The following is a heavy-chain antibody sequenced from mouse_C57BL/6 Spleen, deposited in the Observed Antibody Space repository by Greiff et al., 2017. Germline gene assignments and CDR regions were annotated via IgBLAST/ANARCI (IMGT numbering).Heavy chain of an antibody. CDR2: IYYSGTN. J-gene: IGHJ2*01. CDR3: ARDTGYYFDY. V-gene: IGHV3-5*01. Sequence: EVKVEESGPGLVKPSQTVFLTCTVTGISITTGNYRWSWIRQFPGNKLEWIGYIYYSGTNTYNPSLTSRTTTTRDTPKNQFFLKMNSLTAEDTATYYCARDTGYYFDYWGQGTTLTVSS. D-gene: IGHD1-1*01. CDR1: GISITTGNYR.